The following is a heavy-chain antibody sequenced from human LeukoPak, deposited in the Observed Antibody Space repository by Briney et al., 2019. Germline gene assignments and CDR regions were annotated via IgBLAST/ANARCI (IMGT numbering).Heavy chain of an antibody. CDR3: TRVGYIDEGIDY. CDR2: IKQDGSKK. CDR1: GFPFSSYW. D-gene: IGHD5-24*01. V-gene: IGHV3-7*04. Sequence: GGSLRLSCAASGFPFSSYWMTWVRQAPGKGLEWVANIKQDGSKKSYVDSVKGRFTISRDNAKNSLYLQVNSLRAEDTAIYYCTRVGYIDEGIDYWGQGILVTVSS. J-gene: IGHJ4*02.